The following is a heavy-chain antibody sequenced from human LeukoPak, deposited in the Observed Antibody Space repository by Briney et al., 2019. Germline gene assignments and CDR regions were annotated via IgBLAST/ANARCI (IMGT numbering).Heavy chain of an antibody. D-gene: IGHD5-18*01. V-gene: IGHV3-74*01. CDR2: SKSDGITT. J-gene: IGHJ4*02. Sequence: GRSLRLSCAASGLTFSSYWMFWVRQAPGKGLVWVSRSKSDGITTNYGDSVKGRFTVSRDNAKNTLYLQMNNLRAEDTAVYYCAFLSGYSYAWFDYWGQGTLVTVSS. CDR3: AFLSGYSYAWFDY. CDR1: GLTFSSYW.